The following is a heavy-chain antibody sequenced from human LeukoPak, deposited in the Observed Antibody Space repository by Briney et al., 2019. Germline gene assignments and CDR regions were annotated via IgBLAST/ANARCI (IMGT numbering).Heavy chain of an antibody. CDR3: ASRALGRPSDY. CDR1: GYTFTGYY. Sequence: GASVKVSCKASGYTFTGYYMHWVRQAPGQGLEWMGWINPNSSGINYAQKFQGRFTMTRDTSISTAYMELGSLRSDDTAVYYCASRALGRPSDYWGQGTLVTVSS. CDR2: INPNSSGI. D-gene: IGHD3-10*01. V-gene: IGHV1-2*02. J-gene: IGHJ4*02.